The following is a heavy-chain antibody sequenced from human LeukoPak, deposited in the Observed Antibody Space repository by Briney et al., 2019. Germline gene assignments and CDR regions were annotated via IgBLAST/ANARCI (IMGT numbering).Heavy chain of an antibody. J-gene: IGHJ4*02. Sequence: SETLSLTCTVSGGSISSGGYYWSWIRQHPGKGLEWIGYIYYSGSTYYNPSLKSRVTISVDTSKNQFSLKLSSVTAADTAVYYCAREAALPYGDYTLWGQGTLVTVSP. V-gene: IGHV4-31*03. CDR1: GGSISSGGYY. CDR2: IYYSGST. D-gene: IGHD4-17*01. CDR3: AREAALPYGDYTL.